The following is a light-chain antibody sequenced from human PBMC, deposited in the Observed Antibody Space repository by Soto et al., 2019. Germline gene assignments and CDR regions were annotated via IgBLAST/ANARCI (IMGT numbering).Light chain of an antibody. V-gene: IGKV3-11*01. CDR1: ENVFGS. J-gene: IGKJ4*01. CDR2: DAS. CDR3: QQRNSWPLT. Sequence: EIVLTQSPATLSLSPGERATLSCRASENVFGSLAWFQQKPGQVPRLLFFDASTRATGIPARFSCSGSGTDFTLTVSSLEPEDFATYYCQQRNSWPLTFGGGTKVEIK.